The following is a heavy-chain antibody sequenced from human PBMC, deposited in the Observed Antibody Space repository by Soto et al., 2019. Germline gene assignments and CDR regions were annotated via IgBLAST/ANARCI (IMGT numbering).Heavy chain of an antibody. Sequence: SETLSLTCTVSGDSISSGDYYWSWIRQPPGKGLEWIGYIYYSGSTYHNPSLKSRVTISVDTSKNQFSLKLSSVTAADTAMYYCARALIQLWPHYYYGMDVWGQGTTVTVSS. CDR3: ARALIQLWPHYYYGMDV. CDR1: GDSISSGDYY. CDR2: IYYSGST. D-gene: IGHD5-18*01. J-gene: IGHJ6*02. V-gene: IGHV4-30-4*01.